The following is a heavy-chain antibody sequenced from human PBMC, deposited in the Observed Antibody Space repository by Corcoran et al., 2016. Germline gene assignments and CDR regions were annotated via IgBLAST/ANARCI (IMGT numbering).Heavy chain of an antibody. CDR3: ATETYDSRGGLGMDV. J-gene: IGHJ6*02. CDR2: ISAYNGNT. Sequence: QVQLVQSGAEGKKPGAAGKVSCKAAGYTFTSYGISWVRQAPGQGLEWMGWISAYNGNTNYAQKLQGRVTMTPDTSTSTAYMELRSLRSDDTAVYYCATETYDSRGGLGMDVWGQGTTVTVSS. V-gene: IGHV1-18*01. CDR1: GYTFTSYG. D-gene: IGHD3-22*01.